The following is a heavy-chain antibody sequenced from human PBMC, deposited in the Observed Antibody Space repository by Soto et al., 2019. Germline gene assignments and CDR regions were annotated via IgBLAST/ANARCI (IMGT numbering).Heavy chain of an antibody. J-gene: IGHJ4*02. CDR1: GGSISSYY. CDR3: ARLPYYYDSSGYKGFDY. CDR2: IYYSGST. V-gene: IGHV4-59*08. Sequence: SETLSLTCTVSGGSISSYYWSWIRQPPGKGLEWIGYIYYSGSTNYNPSLKSRVTISVDTSKNQFSLKLSSVTAADTAVYYCARLPYYYDSSGYKGFDYWGQGTLVTVSS. D-gene: IGHD3-22*01.